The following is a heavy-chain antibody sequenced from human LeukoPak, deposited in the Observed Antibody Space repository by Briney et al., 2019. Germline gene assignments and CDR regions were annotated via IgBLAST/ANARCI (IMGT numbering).Heavy chain of an antibody. D-gene: IGHD3-22*01. CDR2: IHYDGTKN. J-gene: IGHJ6*02. Sequence: GGSLSLSCAASGFAFSGYGMHWVRQAPGKGLEWVTFIHYDGTKNYYADSVKGRFTISRDNPKNTLYLQMNRLRAEDKAVYSCARDDSSCNNGMDVWGQGTTVTVSS. V-gene: IGHV3-30*02. CDR1: GFAFSGYG. CDR3: ARDDSSCNNGMDV.